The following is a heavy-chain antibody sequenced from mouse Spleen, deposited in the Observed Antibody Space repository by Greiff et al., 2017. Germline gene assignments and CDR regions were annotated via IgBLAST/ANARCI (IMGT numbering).Heavy chain of an antibody. CDR3: AKGGGYDGDFDY. CDR2: IWRGGST. V-gene: IGHV2-5*01. D-gene: IGHD2-12*01. CDR1: GFSFPSYG. Sequence: VKMKPSGPGLVPPSQSLSITCTVSGFSFPSYGVHWVRPSPGKGLEWLGVIWRGGSTDDNAAVMSRLSITKDNSKSQVFFKMNSLQADDTAIYYCAKGGGYDGDFDYWGQGTTLTVSS. J-gene: IGHJ2*01.